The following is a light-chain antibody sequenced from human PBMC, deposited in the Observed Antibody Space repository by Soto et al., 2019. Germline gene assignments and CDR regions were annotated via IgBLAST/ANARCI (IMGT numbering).Light chain of an antibody. J-gene: IGLJ1*01. V-gene: IGLV2-14*03. Sequence: QSALTQPASVSGSPGQSITISCTGTSSDVGGYNYVSWYQHHPGKAPKLIIYDVTSRPSGVSIRFFGSKSDNTASPTISGLQPEDEADYHCSSYTTSNTRQIVFGTGTKLTVL. CDR1: SSDVGGYNY. CDR2: DVT. CDR3: SSYTTSNTRQIV.